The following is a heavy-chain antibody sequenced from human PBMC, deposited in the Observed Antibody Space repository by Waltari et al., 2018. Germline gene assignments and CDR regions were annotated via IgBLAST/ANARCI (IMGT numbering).Heavy chain of an antibody. V-gene: IGHV1-2*02. CDR2: INPNSGGT. Sequence: QVQLVQSGAEVKRPGASVKVSCKASGYIFTDYYMHWVRQAPGQGLEWMGWINPNSGGTNYAQKFQGRVIMTRDTSIGTVYMELSSLQSDDTAIYYCASWSAPFDYWGQGPLVTVSS. CDR3: ASWSAPFDY. D-gene: IGHD3-3*01. CDR1: GYIFTDYY. J-gene: IGHJ4*02.